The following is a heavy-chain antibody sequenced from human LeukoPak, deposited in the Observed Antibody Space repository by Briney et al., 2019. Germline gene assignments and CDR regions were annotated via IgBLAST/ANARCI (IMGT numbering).Heavy chain of an antibody. CDR1: GGSISSYY. J-gene: IGHJ4*02. CDR3: ARGYCSGGSCYSGPFDY. D-gene: IGHD2-15*01. CDR2: IYYSGST. Sequence: SETLSLTCTVSGGSISSYYWSWIRHPPGKGLEWIWYIYYSGSTNYNPSLKSRVTISVDTSKNQFSLKLSSVTAADTAVYYCARGYCSGGSCYSGPFDYWGQGTLVTVSS. V-gene: IGHV4-59*01.